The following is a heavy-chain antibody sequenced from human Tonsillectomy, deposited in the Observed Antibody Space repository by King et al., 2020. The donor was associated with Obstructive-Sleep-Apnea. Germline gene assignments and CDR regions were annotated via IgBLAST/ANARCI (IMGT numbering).Heavy chain of an antibody. V-gene: IGHV4-59*01. J-gene: IGHJ4*02. CDR1: GGSISSYY. CDR3: ARGRDLYYDSSGIDY. Sequence: VQLQESGPRLVKPSETLSLICTVSGGSISSYYWSWILQPPGKGLEWIGYIYYSGSTNYNPSLKSRVTISVDTSKNQFSPKFSSVTAADTAVYYCARGRDLYYDSSGIDYWGQGTLVTVSS. CDR2: IYYSGST. D-gene: IGHD3-22*01.